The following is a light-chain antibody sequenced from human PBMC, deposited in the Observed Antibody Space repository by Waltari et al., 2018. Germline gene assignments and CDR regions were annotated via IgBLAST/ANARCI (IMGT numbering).Light chain of an antibody. CDR2: EVS. J-gene: IGLJ1*01. CDR3: CSYAGSSTYV. V-gene: IGLV2-23*02. CDR1: SSDVGSYNL. Sequence: QSALTQPASVSGSPGQSITISCTGTSSDVGSYNLVSWYQQYPGKAPKLMIYEVSQRPSGVSSRVSGSESGNTASLTISGLQAEDEADYYCCSYAGSSTYVFGTGTKVTVL.